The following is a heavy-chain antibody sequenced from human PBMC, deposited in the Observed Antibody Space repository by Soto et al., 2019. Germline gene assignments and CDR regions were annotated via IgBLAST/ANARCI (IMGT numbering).Heavy chain of an antibody. V-gene: IGHV3-7*01. D-gene: IGHD2-15*01. Sequence: PGGSLRLSCAASGFTFSSYWMTWVRQAPGKGLEWVANIKEDGSEKYYVDSVKGRFTISRDNAKNSLYLQMNSLRAEDTAVFYCSGGSPAYYYAMGVWGQGTTVTVSS. CDR2: IKEDGSEK. CDR3: SGGSPAYYYAMGV. CDR1: GFTFSSYW. J-gene: IGHJ6*02.